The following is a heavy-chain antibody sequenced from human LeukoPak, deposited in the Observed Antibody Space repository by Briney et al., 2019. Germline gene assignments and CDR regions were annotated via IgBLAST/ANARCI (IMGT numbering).Heavy chain of an antibody. D-gene: IGHD2-15*01. CDR3: ASLGYCSGGSCYSMGAFDI. V-gene: IGHV5-51*01. Sequence: GESLKISCKGSGYSFTSYRIGWVRQMPGKGLEWMGIIYPGDSDTRYSPSFQGQVTISADKSISTAYLQWSSLKASDTAMYYCASLGYCSGGSCYSMGAFDIWGQGTMVTVSS. J-gene: IGHJ3*02. CDR2: IYPGDSDT. CDR1: GYSFTSYR.